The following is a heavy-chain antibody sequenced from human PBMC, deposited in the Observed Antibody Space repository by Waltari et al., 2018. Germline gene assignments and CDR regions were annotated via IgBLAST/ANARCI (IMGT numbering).Heavy chain of an antibody. Sequence: QVQLVQSGAEVKKPGSSVKVSCKASGGTFSSYTISWVRQAPGQGLEWMGRIIPIRGIANYAQKFQGRVTITADKTTSTAYMELSSLRSEDTAVYYCARDGYTAMVESLDYWGQGTLVIVSS. D-gene: IGHD5-18*01. CDR3: ARDGYTAMVESLDY. CDR1: GGTFSSYT. V-gene: IGHV1-69*08. J-gene: IGHJ4*02. CDR2: IIPIRGIA.